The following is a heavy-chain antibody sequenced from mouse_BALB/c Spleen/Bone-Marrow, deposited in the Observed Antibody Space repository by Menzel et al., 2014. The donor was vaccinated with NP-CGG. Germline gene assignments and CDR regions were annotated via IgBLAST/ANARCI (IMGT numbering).Heavy chain of an antibody. Sequence: VQLQQSGAELVKPGASVKLSCTASGFNIKDTYMHWVKQRPEQGLEWIGRIDPANGNTKYDTKFQGKATITADTSSSTAYLQLSSLTAEDTAVYYCARWEYYAMDYWGQGTSVTVSS. CDR3: ARWEYYAMDY. J-gene: IGHJ4*01. V-gene: IGHV14-3*02. D-gene: IGHD4-1*01. CDR1: GFNIKDTY. CDR2: IDPANGNT.